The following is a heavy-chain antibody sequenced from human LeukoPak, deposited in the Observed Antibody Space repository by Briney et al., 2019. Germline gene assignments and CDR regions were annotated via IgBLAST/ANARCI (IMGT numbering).Heavy chain of an antibody. D-gene: IGHD2-15*01. J-gene: IGHJ4*02. CDR3: ARDLGYCSGGSCSDY. CDR2: INPNSGGT. CDR1: GYTFTGYY. Sequence: ASVKVSXKASGYTFTGYYMHWVRQAPGQGLEWMGRINPNSGGTNYAQKFQGRVTMTRDTSISTAYMELSRLRSDDTAVYYCARDLGYCSGGSCSDYWGQGTLVTVSS. V-gene: IGHV1-2*06.